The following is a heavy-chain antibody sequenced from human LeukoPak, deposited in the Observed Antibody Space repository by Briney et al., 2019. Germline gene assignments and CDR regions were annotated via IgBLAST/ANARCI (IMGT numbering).Heavy chain of an antibody. D-gene: IGHD6-13*01. Sequence: GASLQISCKGSGYSFTSYWIGWVRQMPGKGLEWMGIIYPGDSDTRYSPSFQGQVTISADKSISTAYLQWSSLQASDTAMYYCARGSSIAAAGELNWFDPWGQGTLVTVSS. CDR3: ARGSSIAAAGELNWFDP. J-gene: IGHJ5*02. CDR1: GYSFTSYW. CDR2: IYPGDSDT. V-gene: IGHV5-51*01.